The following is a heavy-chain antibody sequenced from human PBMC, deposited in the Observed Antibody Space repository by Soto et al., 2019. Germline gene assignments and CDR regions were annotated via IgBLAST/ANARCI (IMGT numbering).Heavy chain of an antibody. V-gene: IGHV3-66*01. Sequence: GGSLRLSCAASGFTVSSNYMSWVRQAPGKGLEWVSVIYSGGSTYYADSVKGRFTISRDNSKNTLYLQMNSLRAEDTAVYYCARCQGSGSYYNPLYYYYYMDVWGKGTTVTVSS. J-gene: IGHJ6*03. CDR2: IYSGGST. D-gene: IGHD3-10*01. CDR3: ARCQGSGSYYNPLYYYYYMDV. CDR1: GFTVSSNY.